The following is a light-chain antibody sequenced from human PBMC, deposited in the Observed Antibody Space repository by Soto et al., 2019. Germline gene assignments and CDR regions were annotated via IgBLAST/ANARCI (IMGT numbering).Light chain of an antibody. CDR1: SSDVGSYTR. Sequence: QSVLTQPASVSGSPGQSITISCAGTSSDVGSYTRVSWYQQHPGKAPKLIIYEVSNRPSGVSDRFSGSKSGNTASLTISGLQADDEADYYCCSFTTTSTDVFGTGTKVTVL. V-gene: IGLV2-14*01. CDR2: EVS. CDR3: CSFTTTSTDV. J-gene: IGLJ1*01.